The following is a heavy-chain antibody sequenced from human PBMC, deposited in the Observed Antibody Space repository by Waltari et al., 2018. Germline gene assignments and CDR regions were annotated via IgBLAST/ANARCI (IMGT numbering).Heavy chain of an antibody. CDR2: ISYDGSNR. CDR3: ATLRFTYNNNWYGEDF. D-gene: IGHD6-13*01. Sequence: QVQLVESGGGVVQPAGSLRLSCAVSGFSFSSYQMHWVRQAPGKGLEWVSFISYDGSNRYYADSVKGRFTISRDNSKNTLYLQMNSLRTEDTALYYCATLRFTYNNNWYGEDFWGQGTLVTVSS. J-gene: IGHJ4*02. CDR1: GFSFSSYQ. V-gene: IGHV3-30-3*01.